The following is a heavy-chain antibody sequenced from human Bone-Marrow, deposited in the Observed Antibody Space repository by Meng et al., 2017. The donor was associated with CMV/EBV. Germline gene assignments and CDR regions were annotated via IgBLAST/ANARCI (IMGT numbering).Heavy chain of an antibody. V-gene: IGHV3-48*03. CDR2: ISSSGNTI. CDR3: ARDQGSSSSLDY. CDR1: GFTFSNYE. J-gene: IGHJ4*02. D-gene: IGHD6-6*01. Sequence: GESLKISCAASGFTFSNYEMNWVRQAPGKGLEWLSYISSSGNTIYYADSVKGRFTISRDNAKNSLYLQMNSLRAEDTAVYYCARDQGSSSSLDYWGQGTLVTVSS.